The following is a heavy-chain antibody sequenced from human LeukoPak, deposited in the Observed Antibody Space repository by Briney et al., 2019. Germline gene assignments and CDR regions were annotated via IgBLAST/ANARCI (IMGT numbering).Heavy chain of an antibody. CDR2: FSGSGGST. J-gene: IGHJ6*03. CDR3: AKGIYYYYYMDV. CDR1: GFPFSSYA. D-gene: IGHD3-10*01. Sequence: GGSLRLSCEVSGFPFSSYAMSWVRQAPGKGLEWVSAFSGSGGSTYYADSVKGRFTISRDNSKSTLYLQMNSLRAEDTAVYYCAKGIYYYYYMDVWGKGTTVTVSS. V-gene: IGHV3-23*01.